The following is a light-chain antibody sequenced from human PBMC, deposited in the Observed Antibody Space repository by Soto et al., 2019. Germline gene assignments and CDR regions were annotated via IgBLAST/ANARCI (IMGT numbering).Light chain of an antibody. CDR2: DVS. CDR1: SSDVGGYNY. CDR3: SSYTGSSTYV. J-gene: IGLJ1*01. V-gene: IGLV2-14*01. Sequence: QSVLTQPASVSGSPGQSITISCTGTSSDVGGYNYVSWYQRHPGKAPKLMIYDVSNRPSGISNRFSGSKSGNTASLTISGLQAEDEADYYCSSYTGSSTYVFGTGTKVTVL.